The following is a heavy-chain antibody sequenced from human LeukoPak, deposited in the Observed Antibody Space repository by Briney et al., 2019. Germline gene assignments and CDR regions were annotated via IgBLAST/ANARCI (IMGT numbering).Heavy chain of an antibody. D-gene: IGHD3-10*01. CDR2: INHSGST. V-gene: IGHV4-34*01. J-gene: IGHJ4*02. CDR3: ARGHYYGSGSH. Sequence: PSETLSLTCAVYGGSFSGYYWSWIRQPPGKGLEWIGEINHSGSTNYNPSLKSRVTISVDTSKNQFSLKLSSVTAADTAVYYCARGHYYGSGSHWGQGTLVTVSS. CDR1: GGSFSGYY.